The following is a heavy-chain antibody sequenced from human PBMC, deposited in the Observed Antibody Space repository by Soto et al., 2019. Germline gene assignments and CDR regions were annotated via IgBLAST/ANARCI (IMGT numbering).Heavy chain of an antibody. CDR3: VRDRYAYFDPPASDY. J-gene: IGHJ4*02. V-gene: IGHV1-69*04. CDR2: IIPILGIA. Sequence: SVKVSCKASGGTFSSYTISWVRQAPGQGLEWMGRIIPILGIANYAQKFQGRVTITADKSTSTAYMELSSLRSEDTAVYYCVRDRYAYFDPPASDYWGQGTLVTVSS. CDR1: GGTFSSYT. D-gene: IGHD3-9*01.